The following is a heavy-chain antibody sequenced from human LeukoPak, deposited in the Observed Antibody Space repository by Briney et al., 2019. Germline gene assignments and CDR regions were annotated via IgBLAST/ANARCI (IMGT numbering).Heavy chain of an antibody. D-gene: IGHD5-12*01. J-gene: IGHJ4*02. CDR3: ATHQTEGGGYSGYVGYFDY. CDR1: GYTFTGYY. CDR2: INPNSGGT. V-gene: IGHV1-2*02. Sequence: ASVKVSCKASGYTFTGYYMHWVRQAPGQGLEWMGWINPNSGGTNYAQKFQGRVTMTRDTSISTAYMELSRLRSDDTAVYYCATHQTEGGGYSGYVGYFDYWGQGTLVTVSS.